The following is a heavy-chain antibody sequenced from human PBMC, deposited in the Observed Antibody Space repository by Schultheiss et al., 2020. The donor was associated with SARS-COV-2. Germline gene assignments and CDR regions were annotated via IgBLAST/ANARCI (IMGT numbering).Heavy chain of an antibody. V-gene: IGHV4-39*07. Sequence: GSLRLSCTVSGGSISSSSYYWGWIRQPPGKGLEWIGSIYYSGSTYYNPSLKSRVTISVDTSKNQFSLKLSSVTAADTAVYYCARTREYCSGGSCYLNWFDPWGQGTLVTVSS. D-gene: IGHD2-15*01. J-gene: IGHJ5*02. CDR2: IYYSGST. CDR3: ARTREYCSGGSCYLNWFDP. CDR1: GGSISSSSYY.